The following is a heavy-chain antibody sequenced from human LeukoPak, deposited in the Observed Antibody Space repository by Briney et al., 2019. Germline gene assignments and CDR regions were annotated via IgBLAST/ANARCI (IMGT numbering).Heavy chain of an antibody. CDR1: GFTFSSYE. D-gene: IGHD3-10*01. V-gene: IGHV3-48*03. CDR2: ISSSGSTI. J-gene: IGHJ5*02. Sequence: PGGSLRLSCAASGFTFSSYEMNWVRQAPGKGLEWVSYISSSGSTIYYADSVKGRFPISRDNAKNSLYLQMNSLRAEDTAVYYCARDATYGSGSYYKGKFNWFDPWGQGTLVTVSS. CDR3: ARDATYGSGSYYKGKFNWFDP.